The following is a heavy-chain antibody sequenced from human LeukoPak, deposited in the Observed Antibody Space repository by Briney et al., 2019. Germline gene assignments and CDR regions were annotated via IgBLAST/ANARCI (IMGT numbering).Heavy chain of an antibody. CDR1: GGSIISNHF. V-gene: IGHV4-39*01. Sequence: PSETLSLTCTVSGGSIISNHFWGWIRQPPGKGLEWIGSIYYSGITYYNTSLKSRVTMAVDTSKNQISLHLSSVTAVDTAVYYCARRTVDTSLVTWFDPWGQGTLVVVSS. D-gene: IGHD5-18*01. CDR3: ARRTVDTSLVTWFDP. J-gene: IGHJ5*02. CDR2: IYYSGIT.